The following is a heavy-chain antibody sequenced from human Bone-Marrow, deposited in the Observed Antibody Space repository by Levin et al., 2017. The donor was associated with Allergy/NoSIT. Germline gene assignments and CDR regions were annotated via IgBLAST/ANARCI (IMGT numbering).Heavy chain of an antibody. CDR2: ISYRGST. V-gene: IGHV4-31*03. CDR3: ARLDGYSFDY. J-gene: IGHJ4*02. CDR1: GGSISSAGYH. D-gene: IGHD1-1*01. Sequence: SETLSLTCTVSGGSISSAGYHWTWIRQYPGKGLEWIGYISYRGSTYFNPSLMSRLTMLIDTSEQHFSLNLTSVSAADTAIYYCARLDGYSFDYWGQGALVTVSS.